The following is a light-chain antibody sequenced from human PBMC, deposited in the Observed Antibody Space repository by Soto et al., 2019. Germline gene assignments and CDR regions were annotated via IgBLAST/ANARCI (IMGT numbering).Light chain of an antibody. J-gene: IGKJ1*01. V-gene: IGKV3-11*01. CDR3: QQYMSYS. Sequence: EIVLTQSPATLSSFPGDRVALSCRASQSVSSYLAWYQQKPGQAPRLLIYDASNRATGIPARFSGSGSGTEFTLTISSLQPDDFATYYCQQYMSYSFGQGTKVDIK. CDR1: QSVSSY. CDR2: DAS.